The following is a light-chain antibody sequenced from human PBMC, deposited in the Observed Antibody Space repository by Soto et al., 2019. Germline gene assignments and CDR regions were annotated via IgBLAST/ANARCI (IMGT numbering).Light chain of an antibody. V-gene: IGLV2-14*01. CDR3: SSYSTTSTLV. CDR1: SSDVGGYNS. CDR2: EVS. J-gene: IGLJ1*01. Sequence: QSVLTQPASVSGSPGQSITISCTGASSDVGGYNSVSWYQQHPGKAPKLMIYEVSNRPSGVSYRFSGSKSGNTASLTISGLQAEDEADYYCSSYSTTSTLVFGSGTKVTVL.